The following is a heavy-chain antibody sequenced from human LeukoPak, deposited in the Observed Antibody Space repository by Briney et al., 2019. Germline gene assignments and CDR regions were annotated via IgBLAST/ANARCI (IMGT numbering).Heavy chain of an antibody. D-gene: IGHD2-15*01. J-gene: IGHJ4*02. CDR1: GFTFSSHN. Sequence: GGSLRLSCAVSGFTFSSHNMNWVRQAPGKGLEWVSYISISSSTIYYADSVKGRFTISRDNAKDSLYLQMNSLRAEDTAVYYCAREGCCSGSTCPDYWGQGTLVTVSS. CDR3: AREGCCSGSTCPDY. CDR2: ISISSSTI. V-gene: IGHV3-48*01.